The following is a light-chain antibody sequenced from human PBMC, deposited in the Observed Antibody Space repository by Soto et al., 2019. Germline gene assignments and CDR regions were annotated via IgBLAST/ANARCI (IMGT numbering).Light chain of an antibody. CDR3: QQHKNWPPLT. V-gene: IGKV3-11*01. Sequence: EIVLTQSPATLSLSPGERATLSCRASQSVSSYLAWYQQKPGQAPRLLIYEASNRATGIPARFSGSGSGTDFTLTISSLEPEDFAVYYCQQHKNWPPLTFGGGTKV. J-gene: IGKJ4*01. CDR2: EAS. CDR1: QSVSSY.